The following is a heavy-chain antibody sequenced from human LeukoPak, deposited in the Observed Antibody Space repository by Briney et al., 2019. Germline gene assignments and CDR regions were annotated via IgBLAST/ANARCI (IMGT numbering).Heavy chain of an antibody. Sequence: GGSLRLSCAASGFTFSSYAMHWVRQAPGKGLEYASAISSNGGSTYYANSVKGRFTISRDNSKNTLYLQMGSLRAEDMAVYYCARGYSYGYDYWGQGTLVTVSS. CDR3: ARGYSYGYDY. CDR2: ISSNGGST. V-gene: IGHV3-64*01. D-gene: IGHD5-18*01. J-gene: IGHJ4*02. CDR1: GFTFSSYA.